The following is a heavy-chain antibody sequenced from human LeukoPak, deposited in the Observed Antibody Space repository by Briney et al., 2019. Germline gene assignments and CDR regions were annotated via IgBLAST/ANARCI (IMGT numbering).Heavy chain of an antibody. Sequence: GGSLRLSCAASGFTFTIRWMHWVRQAPGKGLVWVSRIRPDGRETNHADSVKGRFTISRDNAKNTLYLQMNSLGAEDTAVYYCGRGAVSGSGSVDYWGQGVLVTVSS. J-gene: IGHJ4*02. V-gene: IGHV3-74*01. D-gene: IGHD3-10*01. CDR3: GRGAVSGSGSVDY. CDR1: GFTFTIRW. CDR2: IRPDGRET.